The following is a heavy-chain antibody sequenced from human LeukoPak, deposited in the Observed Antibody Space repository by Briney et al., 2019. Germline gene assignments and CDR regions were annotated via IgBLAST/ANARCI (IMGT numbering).Heavy chain of an antibody. Sequence: SVKVSCKASGYTFTGYYMHWVRQAPGQGLEWMGGIIPIFGTANYAQKFQGRVTITTDESTSTAYMELSSLRSEDTAVYYCARTSSAYYDFWSGYYEFGWFDPWGQGTLVTVSS. CDR3: ARTSSAYYDFWSGYYEFGWFDP. J-gene: IGHJ5*02. CDR2: IIPIFGTA. CDR1: GYTFTGYY. V-gene: IGHV1-69*05. D-gene: IGHD3-3*01.